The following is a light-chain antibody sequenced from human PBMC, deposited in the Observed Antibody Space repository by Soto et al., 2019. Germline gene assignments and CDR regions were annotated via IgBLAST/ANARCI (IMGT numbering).Light chain of an antibody. CDR2: GAS. J-gene: IGKJ1*01. Sequence: EVVLTQSPATLSLSPGERATLSCRDSQSVSSSYLGWYQQKPGQAPRLLIYGASSRATGIPGRFSGSGSGTEFTLTISSLQSEDFAEYHCQQYNNWPQTFGQGTKVDIK. CDR1: QSVSSSY. CDR3: QQYNNWPQT. V-gene: IGKV3-20*01.